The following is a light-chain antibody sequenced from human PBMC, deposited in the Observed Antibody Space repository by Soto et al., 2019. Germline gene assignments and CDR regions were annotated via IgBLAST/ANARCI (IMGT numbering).Light chain of an antibody. V-gene: IGKV3-20*01. CDR1: QSVSSD. CDR3: QQYGSSWLT. Sequence: ELMITQCPATLSVTQRERATLPCRASQSVSSDLAWYQQKPGQTPRLLVYGVSRRATGTPDRFSGSGSGTDFTLTISRLEPEDFAVYYCQQYGSSWLTFGQGTKVDIK. CDR2: GVS. J-gene: IGKJ1*01.